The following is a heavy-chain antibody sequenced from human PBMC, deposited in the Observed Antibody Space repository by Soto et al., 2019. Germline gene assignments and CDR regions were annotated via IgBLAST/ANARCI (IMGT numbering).Heavy chain of an antibody. Sequence: XGSLRLSCAASGFTFSSYGMHWVRQAPGKGLDWVAVISYDGSNKYYGDSVKGRFTISRDNSENTLYLQMNSLSAEDTAVYYCAKASIVGTSRDYFDYSGQGTLVTVSS. D-gene: IGHD1-26*01. CDR1: GFTFSSYG. CDR3: AKASIVGTSRDYFDY. J-gene: IGHJ4*02. V-gene: IGHV3-30*18. CDR2: ISYDGSNK.